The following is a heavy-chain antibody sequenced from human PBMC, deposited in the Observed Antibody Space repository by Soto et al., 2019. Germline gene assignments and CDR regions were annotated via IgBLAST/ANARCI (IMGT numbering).Heavy chain of an antibody. CDR2: INPNSGGT. J-gene: IGHJ4*02. CDR1: GYTFTGYY. D-gene: IGHD6-6*01. Sequence: QVQLVQSGAEVKKPGASVKVSCKASGYTFTGYYMHWVRQAPGQGLEWMGWINPNSGGTNYAQKFQGRVTMTRDTSISTAYMELSRLRSDDMAVHYCARDKIRIAARPGTFDYWGQGTLVTVSS. CDR3: ARDKIRIAARPGTFDY. V-gene: IGHV1-2*02.